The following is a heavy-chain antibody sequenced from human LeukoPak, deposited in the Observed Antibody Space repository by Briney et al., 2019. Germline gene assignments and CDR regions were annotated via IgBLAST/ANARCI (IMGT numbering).Heavy chain of an antibody. Sequence: GGSLRLSCAASGFTFSSYAMSWVRQAPGKGLEWVSAISGSGGSTYYADSVKGRFTISRDNSKNTLYLQMNSLRAEDTAVHYCAKVLEQWLVSEYYFDYWGQGTLVTVSS. V-gene: IGHV3-23*01. CDR2: ISGSGGST. D-gene: IGHD6-19*01. J-gene: IGHJ4*02. CDR3: AKVLEQWLVSEYYFDY. CDR1: GFTFSSYA.